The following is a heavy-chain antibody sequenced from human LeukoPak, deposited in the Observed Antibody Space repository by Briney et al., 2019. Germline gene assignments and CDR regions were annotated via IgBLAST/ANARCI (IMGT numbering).Heavy chain of an antibody. V-gene: IGHV3-23*01. Sequence: GGSLRLSCSASGFTFSSYAMTWVRQAPGKGLEWVSTISDSGGSPYYADSVKGRFTISRDNSKNTVYLQMSSLRVEDTAVYFCASISDLLFYFASWGQGTPVTVSS. CDR2: ISDSGGSP. CDR1: GFTFSSYA. CDR3: ASISDLLFYFAS. J-gene: IGHJ4*02.